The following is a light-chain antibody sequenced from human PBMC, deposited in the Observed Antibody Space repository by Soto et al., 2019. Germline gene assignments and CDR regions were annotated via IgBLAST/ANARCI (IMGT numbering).Light chain of an antibody. J-gene: IGKJ4*01. CDR2: ATS. Sequence: DIQMTQFPSSVSASVGDRVTITCRASQPLGAWLAWYQQKPGKAPKLLIYATSTLESGVPSRFSGCGSGTEFLLTISSLQPEEFATYYCQQADIFQLTFGGGNRVEIQ. CDR1: QPLGAW. V-gene: IGKV1-12*01. CDR3: QQADIFQLT.